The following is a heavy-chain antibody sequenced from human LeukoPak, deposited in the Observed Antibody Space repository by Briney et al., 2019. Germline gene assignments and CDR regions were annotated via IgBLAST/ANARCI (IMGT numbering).Heavy chain of an antibody. CDR1: GYTFTSYG. D-gene: IGHD3-16*01. J-gene: IGHJ6*02. Sequence: ASVKVSCKASGYTFTSYGISWVRQAPGQGLEWMGWISAYNGNTNYAQKLQGRVTMTTDTSTSTAYMELRSLRSDDTAVYYCARDLGGPNSYFYYGMDVWGQGTTVTVSS. CDR2: ISAYNGNT. CDR3: ARDLGGPNSYFYYGMDV. V-gene: IGHV1-18*01.